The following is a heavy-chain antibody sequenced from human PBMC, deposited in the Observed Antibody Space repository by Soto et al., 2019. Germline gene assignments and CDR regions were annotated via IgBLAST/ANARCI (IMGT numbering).Heavy chain of an antibody. CDR2: LYYTGTT. V-gene: IGHV4-39*01. CDR1: GGSIGSSSYY. Sequence: SETLSLTCSVSGGSIGSSSYYFGWIRQPPGKGLEWIGSLYYTGTTNYNSSLKSRVTISADKSQNQFSLRLSSVTAADTAVYYCCAYRSRTLCYDWSDPWGQGNLVTVSS. CDR3: CAYRSRTLCYDWSDP. J-gene: IGHJ5*02. D-gene: IGHD2-2*01.